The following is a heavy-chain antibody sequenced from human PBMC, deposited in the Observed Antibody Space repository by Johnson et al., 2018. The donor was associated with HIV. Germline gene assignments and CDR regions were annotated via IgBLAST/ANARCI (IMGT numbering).Heavy chain of an antibody. CDR1: GFTFSSYG. CDR3: ARDERRIAAAGTRGDAFDI. V-gene: IGHV3-33*01. CDR2: IWYDGSNK. Sequence: QVQLVESGGGVVQPGRSLRLSCAASGFTFSSYGMHWVRQAPGKGLEWVAVIWYDGSNKYYADSVKGRFTISRDNSKKTLYLQMNSLRAEDTAVYYCARDERRIAAAGTRGDAFDIWGQGTMVTVSS. D-gene: IGHD6-13*01. J-gene: IGHJ3*02.